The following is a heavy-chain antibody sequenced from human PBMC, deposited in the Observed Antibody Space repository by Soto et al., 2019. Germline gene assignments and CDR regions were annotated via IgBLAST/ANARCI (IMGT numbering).Heavy chain of an antibody. D-gene: IGHD2-21*02. CDR1: GFTAHSFG. V-gene: IGHV1-3*04. J-gene: IGHJ4*02. CDR3: AREVQGVTSFDY. CDR2: INTGVDGT. Sequence: ASVKXSCKASGFTAHSFGFHWVRQAPGQGPEWLGWINTGVDGTIYSQRFQDRVRVTRDTSANTVYLEVNSLTSEDTAVYYCAREVQGVTSFDYWGQGTLVTVSS.